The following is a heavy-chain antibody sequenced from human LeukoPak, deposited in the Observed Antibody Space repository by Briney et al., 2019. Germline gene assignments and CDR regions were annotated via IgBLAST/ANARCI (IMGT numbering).Heavy chain of an antibody. Sequence: ASVKVSCKASGYTFTDHYIHWVRQAPGQGLEWMGWINPDSGGTNYAEKFQGRVTMTRDTSITTAYMDLRRLRSDDTAVYYCARDRRGFPVFGLDSWGHGTLV. D-gene: IGHD3/OR15-3a*01. CDR2: INPDSGGT. CDR1: GYTFTDHY. V-gene: IGHV1-2*02. CDR3: ARDRRGFPVFGLDS. J-gene: IGHJ5*01.